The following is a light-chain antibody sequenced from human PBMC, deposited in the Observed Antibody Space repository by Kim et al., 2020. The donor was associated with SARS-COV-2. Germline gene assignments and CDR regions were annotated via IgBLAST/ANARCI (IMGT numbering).Light chain of an antibody. J-gene: IGLJ1*01. CDR1: SLRSYY. CDR3: NPRDTSGNHLGV. CDR2: GKN. Sequence: SSELTQDPAVSVALGQTVRITCQGDSLRSYYASWYQQKPGQAPVLVIYGKNNRPSGIPDRFSGSSSGITASLTITGAQAEDEADYYCNPRDTSGNHLGVF. V-gene: IGLV3-19*01.